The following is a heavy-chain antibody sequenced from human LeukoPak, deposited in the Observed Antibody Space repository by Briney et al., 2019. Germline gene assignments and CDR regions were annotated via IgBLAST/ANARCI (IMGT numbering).Heavy chain of an antibody. CDR2: IYYSGST. CDR1: GGSISSYY. Sequence: SETLSLTCTVSGGSISSYYWSWIRRPPGKGLEWIGYIYYSGSTNYNPSLKSRVTISVDTSKNQFSPKLSSVTAADTAVYYCARSVIYDYVWEPLYAFDIWGQGTMVTVSS. D-gene: IGHD3-16*01. V-gene: IGHV4-59*01. CDR3: ARSVIYDYVWEPLYAFDI. J-gene: IGHJ3*02.